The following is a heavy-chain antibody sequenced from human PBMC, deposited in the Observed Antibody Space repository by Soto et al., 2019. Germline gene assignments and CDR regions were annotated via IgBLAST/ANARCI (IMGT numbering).Heavy chain of an antibody. V-gene: IGHV3-15*01. CDR3: TRSMAGLFDY. CDR2: IRSKTDGGTI. CDR1: GFTFNDAW. D-gene: IGHD3-10*01. Sequence: EMQLVESGGGLVKPGGSLRLSCVVSGFTFNDAWMSWVRQAPGKGLEWVGRIRSKTDGGTIDYAAPVKGRFTISRDDSKNTLYLQMNSLRTEDTAFYYCTRSMAGLFDYGGQGTLVTVSS. J-gene: IGHJ4*02.